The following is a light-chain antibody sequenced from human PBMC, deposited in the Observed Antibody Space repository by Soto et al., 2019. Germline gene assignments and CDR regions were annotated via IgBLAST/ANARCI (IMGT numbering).Light chain of an antibody. Sequence: EMLLTQSPGTLSLSPGERATLSCRASQSVSSSYLAWYQQKPGQAPRLLIYGASSRATGIPDRFSGSGSGTDFTLTISRLEPEDFAVYYCQQYGSSLWTFGQGTKVDIK. J-gene: IGKJ1*01. CDR2: GAS. V-gene: IGKV3-20*01. CDR3: QQYGSSLWT. CDR1: QSVSSSY.